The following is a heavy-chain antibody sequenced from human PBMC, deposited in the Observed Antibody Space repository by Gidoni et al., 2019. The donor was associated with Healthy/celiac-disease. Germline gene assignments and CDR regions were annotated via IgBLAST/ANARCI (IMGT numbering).Heavy chain of an antibody. V-gene: IGHV4-39*01. J-gene: IGHJ3*02. CDR2: IYYSGST. CDR3: ARRCLSDAFDI. CDR1: GCSISSSSYY. Sequence: QLHLQESGPGLVKPSETLSLTCTVSGCSISSSSYYWGWIRQPPGKGMEWIGSIYYSGSTYYNPSLKSRVTISVDTSKNQFSLKLSSVTAADTAVYYCARRCLSDAFDIWGQGTMVTVSS.